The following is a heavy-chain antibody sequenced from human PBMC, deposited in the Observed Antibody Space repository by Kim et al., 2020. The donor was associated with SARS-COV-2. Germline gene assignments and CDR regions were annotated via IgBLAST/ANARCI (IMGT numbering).Heavy chain of an antibody. Sequence: ASVKVSCKASGYTFTNHAINWVRQAPGRGLEWKGWINTDTGSPTYAPDFTGRFVFSLDTSVSTAYLQIRSLEAEDTAPYDCAMVVWGGYRYFDPWCHGTL. D-gene: IGHD3-16*02. CDR2: INTDTGSP. CDR3: AMVVWGGYRYFDP. CDR1: GYTFTNHA. J-gene: IGHJ4*01. V-gene: IGHV7-4-1*02.